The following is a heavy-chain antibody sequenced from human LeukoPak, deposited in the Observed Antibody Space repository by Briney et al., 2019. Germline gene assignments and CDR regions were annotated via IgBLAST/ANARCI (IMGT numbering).Heavy chain of an antibody. Sequence: ASETLSLTCTVSGGSISSSSYSWGWIRQPPGKGLEWVSAISGSGGSTYYADSVKGRFTISRDNSKNTLYLQMNSLRAEDTAVYYCAKDTRIAVAGTYGMDVWGQGTTVTVSS. D-gene: IGHD6-19*01. CDR2: ISGSGGST. CDR1: GGSISSSSYS. CDR3: AKDTRIAVAGTYGMDV. J-gene: IGHJ6*02. V-gene: IGHV3-23*01.